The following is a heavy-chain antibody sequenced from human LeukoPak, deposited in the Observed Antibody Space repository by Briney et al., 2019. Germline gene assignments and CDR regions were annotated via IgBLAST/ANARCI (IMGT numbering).Heavy chain of an antibody. Sequence: SETLSLTCTVSGGSLSSSSYYWGWLRQPPGRGREWIGSIYYSGRTYENPTLKSRFTIAVDGSKNQSSLKLSSLTAADTAVYYCARRAPPWILTPGGFDLWGQGTLVTVSS. D-gene: IGHD5-18*01. J-gene: IGHJ5*02. CDR2: IYYSGRT. CDR3: ARRAPPWILTPGGFDL. CDR1: GGSLSSSSYY. V-gene: IGHV4-39*01.